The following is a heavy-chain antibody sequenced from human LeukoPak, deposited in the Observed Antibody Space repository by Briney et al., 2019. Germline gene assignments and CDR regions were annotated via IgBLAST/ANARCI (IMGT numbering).Heavy chain of an antibody. CDR2: INPNSGGT. CDR3: ARGGQAYYGSGTSYYYYMDV. J-gene: IGHJ6*03. D-gene: IGHD3-10*01. CDR1: GYTFTGYY. Sequence: ASVKVSCKASGYTFTGYYMHWVRQAPGQGLEWMGWINPNSGGTNYAQKFQGRVTMTRDTSISTAYMELSRLRSDDTAVYYCARGGQAYYGSGTSYYYYMDVWGTGTTVTISS. V-gene: IGHV1-2*02.